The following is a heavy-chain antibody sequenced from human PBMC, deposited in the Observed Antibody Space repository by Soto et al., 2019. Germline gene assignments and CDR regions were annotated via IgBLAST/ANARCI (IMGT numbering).Heavy chain of an antibody. CDR1: GYTFASYG. J-gene: IGHJ3*02. V-gene: IGHV1-18*01. CDR3: ARDFVYCSSTSCTKGAFDI. Sequence: KLSLASVKVSCKASGYTFASYGITWVRQAPGQRLEWMGWISAYNGNTNYAQKLQGRVTMTTDTSTSTAYMELRSLRSDDTAVYYCARDFVYCSSTSCTKGAFDIWGQGTMVTVSS. D-gene: IGHD2-2*01. CDR2: ISAYNGNT.